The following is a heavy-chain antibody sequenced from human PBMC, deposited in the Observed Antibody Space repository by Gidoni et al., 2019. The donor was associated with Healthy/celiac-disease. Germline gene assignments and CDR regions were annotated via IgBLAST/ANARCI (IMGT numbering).Heavy chain of an antibody. CDR3: ARSVLYYDFWSGYHNWFDP. Sequence: QVQLQQWGAGLLKPSETLSLTCAVYGGSFSGYYWSWIRQPPGKGLEGIGEINHSGSTNYNPSLKSRVTISVDTSKNQFSLKLSSVTAADTAVYYCARSVLYYDFWSGYHNWFDPWGQGTLVTVSS. CDR2: INHSGST. D-gene: IGHD3-3*01. J-gene: IGHJ5*02. V-gene: IGHV4-34*01. CDR1: GGSFSGYY.